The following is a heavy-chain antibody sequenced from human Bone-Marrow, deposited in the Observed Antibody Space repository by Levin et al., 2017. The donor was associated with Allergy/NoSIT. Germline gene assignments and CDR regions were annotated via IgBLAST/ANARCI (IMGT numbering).Heavy chain of an antibody. J-gene: IGHJ3*02. CDR3: ARGIIGDVRVAHKEAFDI. Sequence: GGSLRLSCVASGFAFGFAFNNYAMSWVRQAPGKGLEWVSSISSSGSDMYYVDSVRGRFTISRDNAKNSLTLQMNSLRAEDTAVYYCARGIIGDVRVAHKEAFDIWGQGTMVSVSS. D-gene: IGHD2-8*02. CDR1: GFAFGFAFNNYA. CDR2: ISSSGSDM. V-gene: IGHV3-21*01.